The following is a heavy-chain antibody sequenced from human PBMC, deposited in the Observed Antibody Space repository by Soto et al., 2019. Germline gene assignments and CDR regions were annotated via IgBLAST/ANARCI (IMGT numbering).Heavy chain of an antibody. Sequence: GGSLRLSCAVSGLTFRSHWMSWVRQAPGKGLEWVALMNPDGSKKFYVDSVKGRFTISRDNVKDSLYLQMDSLRAEDTAVYYCARDPAFGAMDYWGQGALVTVSS. CDR3: ARDPAFGAMDY. CDR2: MNPDGSKK. J-gene: IGHJ4*01. D-gene: IGHD2-2*01. CDR1: GLTFRSHW. V-gene: IGHV3-7*01.